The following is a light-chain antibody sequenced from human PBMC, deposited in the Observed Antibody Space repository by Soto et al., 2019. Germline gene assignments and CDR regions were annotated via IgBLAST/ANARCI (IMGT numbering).Light chain of an antibody. V-gene: IGKV1-39*01. J-gene: IGKJ2*01. Sequence: DLEMTQSPSSLSASVGDRVTITCRASQSISNYLNWYQQKPGKAPNLLIYASSTLQSGVPSRFSGSGFGTEFTLTITSLQPEDFATYHCQQTYSDPMYTFGQGTKLEIK. CDR2: ASS. CDR1: QSISNY. CDR3: QQTYSDPMYT.